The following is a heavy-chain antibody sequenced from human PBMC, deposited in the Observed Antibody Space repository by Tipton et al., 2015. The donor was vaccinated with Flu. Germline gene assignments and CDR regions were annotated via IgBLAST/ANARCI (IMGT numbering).Heavy chain of an antibody. Sequence: TLSLTCAVYGGSLSSFYWSWIRQPPGKGLEWIGEINQSGTTKHNPSLQSRVTISVDTSKNQFSLKVSSVTAADTAVYYCARSRLGQLGYHGMDVWGQGTTVTVSS. V-gene: IGHV4-34*01. D-gene: IGHD3-16*01. J-gene: IGHJ6*02. CDR1: GGSLSSFY. CDR2: INQSGTT. CDR3: ARSRLGQLGYHGMDV.